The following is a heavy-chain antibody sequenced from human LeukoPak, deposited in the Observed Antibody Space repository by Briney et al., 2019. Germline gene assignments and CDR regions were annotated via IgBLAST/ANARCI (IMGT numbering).Heavy chain of an antibody. CDR3: ARDLAGYGDYGFDY. J-gene: IGHJ4*02. D-gene: IGHD4-17*01. Sequence: ASVKVSCKASGYTFTGYYMHWVRQAPGQGLEWMGRINPNSGGTNYARKFQGRVTMTRDTSISTAYMELSRLRSDDTAVYYCARDLAGYGDYGFDYWGQGTLVTVSS. V-gene: IGHV1-2*06. CDR1: GYTFTGYY. CDR2: INPNSGGT.